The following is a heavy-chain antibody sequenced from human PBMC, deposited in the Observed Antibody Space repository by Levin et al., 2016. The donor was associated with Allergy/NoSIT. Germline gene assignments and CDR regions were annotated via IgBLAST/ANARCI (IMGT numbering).Heavy chain of an antibody. D-gene: IGHD2-15*01. Sequence: GGSLRLSCAASGFMLNSRGMHWVRQAPGKGLEWVALIWYDGNNKFYADAVKGRFSISRDNSKNTLYLEMNSLRAEDTAIYYCATDVGVCSGSGCFPYYIDYWGQGTLVTVSA. CDR2: IWYDGNNK. CDR1: GFMLNSRG. V-gene: IGHV3-33*01. CDR3: ATDVGVCSGSGCFPYYIDY. J-gene: IGHJ4*02.